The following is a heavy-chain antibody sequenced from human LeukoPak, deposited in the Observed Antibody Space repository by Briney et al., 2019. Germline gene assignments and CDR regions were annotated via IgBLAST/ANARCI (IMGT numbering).Heavy chain of an antibody. CDR2: ISGSGGNT. CDR1: GFTFSGYG. D-gene: IGHD2-15*01. Sequence: PGGTLRLSCAASGFTFSGYGMSWVRQAPGKGLKWVSAISGSGGNTYYADSVKGRITISRDNSKNTLYLQMNSLRAEDTAVYYCAKGVGYCSGGSCQQFDYWGQGTLVTVSS. V-gene: IGHV3-23*01. J-gene: IGHJ4*02. CDR3: AKGVGYCSGGSCQQFDY.